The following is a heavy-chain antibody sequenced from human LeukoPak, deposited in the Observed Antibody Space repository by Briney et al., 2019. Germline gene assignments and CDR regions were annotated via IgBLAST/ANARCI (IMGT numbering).Heavy chain of an antibody. CDR1: GGSISSYY. CDR2: IYYSGST. D-gene: IGHD5-18*01. Sequence: KPSETLSLTCTVSGGSISSYYWSWIRQPPGKGLDWIGYIYYSGSTNYNPSLKSRVTISVDTSKNQFSLKLSSVTAADTAVYYCAGGYSLDYWGQGTLVTVSS. J-gene: IGHJ4*02. V-gene: IGHV4-59*01. CDR3: AGGYSLDY.